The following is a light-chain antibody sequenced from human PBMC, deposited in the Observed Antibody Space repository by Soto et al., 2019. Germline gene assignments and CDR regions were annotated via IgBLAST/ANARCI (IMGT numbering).Light chain of an antibody. CDR2: DVS. CDR1: XSDXGGYNY. J-gene: IGLJ1*01. CDR3: SSYTSSSTLEV. Sequence: QSALTQPASVSGSPGQSITISCTGTXSDXGGYNYVSWYQQHPGKAPKLMIYDVSNRPSGVSNRFSGSKSGNTASLTISGLQAEDEADYYCSSYTSSSTLEVFGTGTKVTVL. V-gene: IGLV2-14*01.